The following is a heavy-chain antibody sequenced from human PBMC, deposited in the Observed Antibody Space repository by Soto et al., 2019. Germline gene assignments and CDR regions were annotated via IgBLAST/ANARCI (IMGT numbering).Heavy chain of an antibody. Sequence: SETLSLTCTVSGGSISSGGYYWSWIRQHPGKGLEWIGYIYYSGSTYYNPSLKSRVTISVDTSKNQFSLRLSSVTAADTAVYYCARAWFGEKNFDYWGQGTLVTVSS. CDR3: ARAWFGEKNFDY. CDR2: IYYSGST. J-gene: IGHJ4*02. CDR1: GGSISSGGYY. V-gene: IGHV4-31*03. D-gene: IGHD3-10*01.